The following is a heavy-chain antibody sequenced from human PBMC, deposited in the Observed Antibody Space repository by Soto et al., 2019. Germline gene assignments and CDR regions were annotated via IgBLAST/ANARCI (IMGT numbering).Heavy chain of an antibody. CDR3: ARHPGYYDILTGYSTYYFDY. J-gene: IGHJ4*02. Sequence: PSYPLSVTWTVSDRSISSSSCYWGWINQPPWKVLEWIWIIYYSGSTYYNPSLKSRVTISVDTSKNQFSLKLSSVTAADTAVYYCARHPGYYDILTGYSTYYFDYWGQGILVTVSS. CDR1: DRSISSSSCY. D-gene: IGHD3-9*01. CDR2: IYYSGST. V-gene: IGHV4-39*01.